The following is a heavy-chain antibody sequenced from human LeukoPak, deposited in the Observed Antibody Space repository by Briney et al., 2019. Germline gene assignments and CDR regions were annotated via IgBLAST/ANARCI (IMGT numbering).Heavy chain of an antibody. J-gene: IGHJ4*02. CDR1: GFTFFYYE. V-gene: IGHV3-48*03. CDR3: ARGGRCSGDNCYATLYDY. Sequence: GGSLRLSCATSGFTFFYYEMNWVRQAPGKGLEWVSYIKSGDRGIYYADSVKGRFTISRDDAKNSLYLQMNGLRPEDTAIYYCARGGRCSGDNCYATLYDYWGQGTVVTVSS. D-gene: IGHD2-15*01. CDR2: IKSGDRGI.